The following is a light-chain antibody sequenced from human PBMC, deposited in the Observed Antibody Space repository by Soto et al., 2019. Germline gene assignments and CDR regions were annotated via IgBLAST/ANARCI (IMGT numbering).Light chain of an antibody. Sequence: EIVMTQSPATLSVSPGERATLSCRASQSVSSNLAWYQQKPGQAPRLLIYGASTRATGIPARFSGSGSGTEFTLTISSLQSEDFAFYYCQQYGSSPLTFGGGTKVEMK. CDR3: QQYGSSPLT. V-gene: IGKV3-15*01. CDR2: GAS. J-gene: IGKJ4*01. CDR1: QSVSSN.